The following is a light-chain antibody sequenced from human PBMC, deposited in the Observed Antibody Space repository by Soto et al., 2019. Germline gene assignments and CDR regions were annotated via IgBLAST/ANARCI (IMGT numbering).Light chain of an antibody. V-gene: IGKV3-11*01. CDR2: DAS. J-gene: IGKJ5*01. CDR3: QQRSNWPRT. Sequence: EIVLMQSPGTLSLSPGERATLSCRASQSVSSYLAWYQQKPGQAPRLLIYDASNRATGIPARFSGSGSGTDFTLTISSLEPEDFAVYYCQQRSNWPRTFGQGTRLEI. CDR1: QSVSSY.